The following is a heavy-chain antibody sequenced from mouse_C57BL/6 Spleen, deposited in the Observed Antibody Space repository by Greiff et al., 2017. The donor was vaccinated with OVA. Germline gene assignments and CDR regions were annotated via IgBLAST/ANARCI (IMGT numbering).Heavy chain of an antibody. J-gene: IGHJ3*01. CDR1: GYAFSSSW. V-gene: IGHV1-82*01. CDR3: ARPYYSNYGGFAY. CDR2: IYPGDGDT. Sequence: VQLQESGPELVKPGASVKISCKASGYAFSSSWMNWVKQRPGKGLEWIGRIYPGDGDTNYNGKFKGKATLTADKSSSTAYMQLSSLTSEDSAVYFCARPYYSNYGGFAYWGQGTLVTVSA. D-gene: IGHD2-5*01.